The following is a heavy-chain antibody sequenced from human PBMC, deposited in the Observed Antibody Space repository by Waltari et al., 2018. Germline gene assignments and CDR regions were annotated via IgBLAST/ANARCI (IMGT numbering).Heavy chain of an antibody. CDR3: ARNYDSSNGISNRFWYYYYGMDV. D-gene: IGHD3-22*01. V-gene: IGHV4-61*02. CDR2: IYTSGST. CDR1: GGSISSGSYY. J-gene: IGHJ6*02. Sequence: QVQLQESGPGLVKPSQTLSLTCTVSGGSISSGSYYWSWIRQPAGKGLEWIGRIYTSGSTNYNPSLKSRVTISVDTSKNQFSLKLSSVTAADTAVYYCARNYDSSNGISNRFWYYYYGMDVWGQGTTVTVSS.